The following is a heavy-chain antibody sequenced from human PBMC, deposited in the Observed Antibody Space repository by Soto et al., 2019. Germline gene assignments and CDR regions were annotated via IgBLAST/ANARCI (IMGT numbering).Heavy chain of an antibody. J-gene: IGHJ3*01. CDR2: ISGSGVSA. D-gene: IGHD3-3*01. CDR3: AKESSKRVDFNDGIDV. V-gene: IGHV3-23*01. CDR1: GFTFSNFA. Sequence: AGGSLRLSCAASGFTFSNFAMSWVRQAPGKGLEWVSIISGSGVSAYYTDSVKGRFTISRDNSKNTLYLQMDSLRAEDTGIYYCAKESSKRVDFNDGIDVWGQGIMVTVSS.